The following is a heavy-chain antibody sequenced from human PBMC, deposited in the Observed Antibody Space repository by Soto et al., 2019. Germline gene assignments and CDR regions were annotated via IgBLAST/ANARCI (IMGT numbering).Heavy chain of an antibody. Sequence: EVQVSESGGGLVQPGGSLRLSCATSGFTFSNYPMNWVRQAPGKGLEWVSGISAGGDRTYYADSVKGRFTIFRDNSKNSVSLPMKSLRVEDTAVYYCARRVWGQGTLVTVSS. V-gene: IGHV3-23*01. CDR1: GFTFSNYP. J-gene: IGHJ4*02. CDR2: ISAGGDRT. CDR3: ARRV.